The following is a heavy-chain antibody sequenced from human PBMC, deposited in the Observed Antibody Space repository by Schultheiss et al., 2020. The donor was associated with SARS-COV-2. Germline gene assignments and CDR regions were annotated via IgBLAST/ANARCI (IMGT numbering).Heavy chain of an antibody. V-gene: IGHV4-30-2*01. J-gene: IGHJ6*02. CDR2: IYHSGSN. D-gene: IGHD3-3*01. CDR3: ARRPPPRITIFGVVTYYGMDV. Sequence: SETLSLTCAVSGGSISSGGYSWSWIRQPPGKGLEWIGYIYHSGSNYYNPSLKSRVTISVDKSKNQFSLKLSSVTAADTAVYYCARRPPPRITIFGVVTYYGMDVWGQGTTVTVSS. CDR1: GGSISSGGYS.